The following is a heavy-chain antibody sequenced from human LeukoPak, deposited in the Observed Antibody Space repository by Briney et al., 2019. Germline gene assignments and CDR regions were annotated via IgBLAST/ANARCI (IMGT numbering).Heavy chain of an antibody. Sequence: SETLSLTCAVYGGSFSGYYWSWIRQPPGKGLEWIGEINHSGSTYYNPSLKSRVTISVDTSENQFSLKLSSVTAADTAVYYCARDAYSYGPRALDYWGQGTLVTVSS. CDR1: GGSFSGYY. CDR3: ARDAYSYGPRALDY. D-gene: IGHD5-18*01. V-gene: IGHV4-34*09. CDR2: INHSGST. J-gene: IGHJ4*02.